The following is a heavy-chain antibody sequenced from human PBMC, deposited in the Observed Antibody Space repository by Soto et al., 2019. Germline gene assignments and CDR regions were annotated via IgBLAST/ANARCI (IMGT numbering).Heavy chain of an antibody. CDR2: IYHSGTT. Sequence: SETLSLTCAVSRFSISSGYYWGWVRQPPGKGLEWIGSIYHSGTTNYSPSLKSRVTISIDTSKNQFSLTLRSVTATDTAVYYCATVVIPGTRHTDFDSRGQGASVTVSS. D-gene: IGHD4-4*01. V-gene: IGHV4-38-2*01. CDR3: ATVVIPGTRHTDFDS. CDR1: RFSISSGYY. J-gene: IGHJ5*01.